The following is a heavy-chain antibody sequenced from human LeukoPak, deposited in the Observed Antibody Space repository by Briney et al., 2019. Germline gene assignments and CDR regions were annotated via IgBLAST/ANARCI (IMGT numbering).Heavy chain of an antibody. CDR3: AKDLSSSLILEG. J-gene: IGHJ4*02. CDR1: GFTFSNAW. D-gene: IGHD6-13*01. V-gene: IGHV3-15*01. Sequence: PGGSLRLSCAASGFTFSNAWMSWVRQAPGKGLEWVGRIKSKTDGGTTDYAAPVKGRFTISRDDSKNTLYLQMNSLRAEDTAVYYCAKDLSSSLILEGWGQGTLVTVSS. CDR2: IKSKTDGGTT.